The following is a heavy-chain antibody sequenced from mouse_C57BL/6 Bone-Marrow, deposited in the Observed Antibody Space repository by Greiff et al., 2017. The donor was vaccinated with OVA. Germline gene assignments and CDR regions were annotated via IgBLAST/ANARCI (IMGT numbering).Heavy chain of an antibody. CDR1: GFNIKDDY. D-gene: IGHD2-5*01. CDR2: IDPGNGDT. CDR3: TTDYSNPWFAY. J-gene: IGHJ3*01. V-gene: IGHV14-4*01. Sequence: EVKLVESGAELVRPGASVKLSCTASGFNIKDDYMHWVKQRPEQGLEWIGWIDPGNGDTDYASKFQGKATITAEKSSNTAYMQLSSLTSEDTAVYYCTTDYSNPWFAYWGQGTLVTVSA.